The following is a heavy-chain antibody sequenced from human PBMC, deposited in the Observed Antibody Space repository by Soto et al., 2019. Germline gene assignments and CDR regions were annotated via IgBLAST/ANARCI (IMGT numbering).Heavy chain of an antibody. D-gene: IGHD4-17*01. CDR2: IRKKTNSYTT. CDR3: TTVTTVDYYFDY. V-gene: IGHV3-72*01. Sequence: GGARRRSCGASGLTFSYRYMDWVREAPGKGLEWVGRIRKKTNSYTTEYAASVKGRFIISRDDSTNSLYLQMSSLKTEDTAVYYCTTVTTVDYYFDYWGQGTLVTVSS. CDR1: GLTFSYRY. J-gene: IGHJ4*02.